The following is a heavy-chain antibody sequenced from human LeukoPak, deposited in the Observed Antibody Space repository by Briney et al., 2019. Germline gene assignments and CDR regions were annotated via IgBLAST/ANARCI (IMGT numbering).Heavy chain of an antibody. Sequence: SEILSLTCAVYGGSFSGYYWSWIRQPPGKGLEWIGEINHSGSTNYNPSLKSRVTISVDTSKNQFSLKLSPVTAADTAVYYCARGPAGRCSSTSCYTPGYYYYMDVWGKGTTVTVSS. V-gene: IGHV4-34*01. CDR2: INHSGST. CDR1: GGSFSGYY. CDR3: ARGPAGRCSSTSCYTPGYYYYMDV. D-gene: IGHD2-2*02. J-gene: IGHJ6*03.